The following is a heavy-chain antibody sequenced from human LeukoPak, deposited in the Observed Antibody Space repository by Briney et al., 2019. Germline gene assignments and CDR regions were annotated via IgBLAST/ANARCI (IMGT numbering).Heavy chain of an antibody. CDR3: ARVYYGSGSKNYYSYYMDV. J-gene: IGHJ6*03. V-gene: IGHV4-38-2*01. Sequence: SETLSLTCAVSGYSTSNGYYWGWIRQPPGKGLEWIGSIYHRGTTYYNPSLKSRVTISVDTSKNQFSLKLSSVTAADAAVYYCARVYYGSGSKNYYSYYMDVWGKGTTVTVSS. CDR1: GYSTSNGYY. CDR2: IYHRGTT. D-gene: IGHD3-10*01.